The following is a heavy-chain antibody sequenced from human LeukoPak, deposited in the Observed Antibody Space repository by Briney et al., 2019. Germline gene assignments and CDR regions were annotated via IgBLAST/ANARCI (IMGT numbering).Heavy chain of an antibody. Sequence: ASVKVSXKASGYTFTSYGISWVRQAPGQGLEWIGWISAYNGNTNYAQKLQGRVTMTTDTSTSTAYMELRSLRSDDTAVYYCARVGVVVVVAAPDYWGQGTLVTVSS. V-gene: IGHV1-18*01. D-gene: IGHD2-15*01. J-gene: IGHJ4*02. CDR2: ISAYNGNT. CDR3: ARVGVVVVVAAPDY. CDR1: GYTFTSYG.